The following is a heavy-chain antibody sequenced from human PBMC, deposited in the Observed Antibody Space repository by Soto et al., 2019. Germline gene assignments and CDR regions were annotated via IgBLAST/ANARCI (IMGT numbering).Heavy chain of an antibody. V-gene: IGHV3-23*01. D-gene: IGHD2-2*01. CDR3: AKLPAAQSYFDF. CDR1: GFTFITYA. J-gene: IGHJ4*02. Sequence: EVQLLDSGGGLVQPGGSLRLSCAASGFTFITYAMSWVRQAPGKGLEWVSIISGSGGSTYYPDSVKGRFTISRDNSKNTLYLQMISVRADDTAVYYCAKLPAAQSYFDFWGQGTLVTVSS. CDR2: ISGSGGST.